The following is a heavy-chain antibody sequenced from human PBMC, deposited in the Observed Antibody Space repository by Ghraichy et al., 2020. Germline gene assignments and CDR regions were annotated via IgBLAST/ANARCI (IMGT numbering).Heavy chain of an antibody. CDR2: IYYTGTT. CDR3: TKTNSRIRRWFDP. Sequence: SETLSLTCTVSGYSMSSSSYYWGWIRQPPGKGLEWIGTIYYTGTTFYNPFLKSRVTISVDTSKNQFSLNLNSVTAADTAVYYCTKTNSRIRRWFDPWGQGTPVTVSS. J-gene: IGHJ5*02. V-gene: IGHV4-39*01. D-gene: IGHD6-13*01. CDR1: GYSMSSSSYY.